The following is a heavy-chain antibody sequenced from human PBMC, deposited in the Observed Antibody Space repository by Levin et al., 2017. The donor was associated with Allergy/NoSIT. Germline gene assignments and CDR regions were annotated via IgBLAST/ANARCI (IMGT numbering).Heavy chain of an antibody. V-gene: IGHV3-21*01. Sequence: GGSLRLSCAASGFTFSSYSMNWVRQAPGKGLEWVSSISSSSSYIYYADSVKGRFTISRDNAKNSLYLQMNSLRAEDTAVYYCARELGRDGYNDYWGQGTLVTVSS. J-gene: IGHJ4*02. CDR2: ISSSSSYI. D-gene: IGHD5-24*01. CDR3: ARELGRDGYNDY. CDR1: GFTFSSYS.